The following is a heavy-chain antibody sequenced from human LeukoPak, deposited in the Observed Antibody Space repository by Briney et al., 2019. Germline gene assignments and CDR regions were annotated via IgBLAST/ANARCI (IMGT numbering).Heavy chain of an antibody. Sequence: ASVKVSCKASGGTFSSYAINWVRQATGQGLEWMGWMNPNSGNTGYAQKFQGRVTMTRNTSISTAYMELSSLRSEDTAVYYCARGWGSDSSGYYFDFQHWGQGTLVTVSS. CDR3: ARGWGSDSSGYYFDFQH. CDR1: GGTFSSYA. CDR2: MNPNSGNT. V-gene: IGHV1-8*02. J-gene: IGHJ1*01. D-gene: IGHD3-22*01.